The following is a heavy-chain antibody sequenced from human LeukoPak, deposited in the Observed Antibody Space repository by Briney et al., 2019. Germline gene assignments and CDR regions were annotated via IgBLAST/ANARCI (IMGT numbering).Heavy chain of an antibody. CDR2: ISGSGGST. Sequence: GGSLRLSCAASGFTFNNAWMSWVRQAPGKGLEWVSAISGSGGSTYYADSVKGRFTISRDNSKNTLYLQMNSLRAEDTAVYYCAKDDYDSSGVFDYWGQGTLVTVSS. V-gene: IGHV3-23*01. D-gene: IGHD3-22*01. CDR1: GFTFNNAW. J-gene: IGHJ4*02. CDR3: AKDDYDSSGVFDY.